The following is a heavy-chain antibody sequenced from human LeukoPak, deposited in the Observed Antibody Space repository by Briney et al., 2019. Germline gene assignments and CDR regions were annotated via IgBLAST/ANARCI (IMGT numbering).Heavy chain of an antibody. CDR3: ASLSSSWSTDY. CDR1: GGSISSYY. D-gene: IGHD6-13*01. V-gene: IGHV4-4*07. Sequence: SETLSLTCTVSGGSISSYYWSWVRQPAGKGLEWIWRIYTSGSTKYNPSLGSGVTMSVDTSKTQFSLKLSSVAAADTAVYYCASLSSSWSTDYWGQGTLVTVSS. J-gene: IGHJ4*02. CDR2: IYTSGST.